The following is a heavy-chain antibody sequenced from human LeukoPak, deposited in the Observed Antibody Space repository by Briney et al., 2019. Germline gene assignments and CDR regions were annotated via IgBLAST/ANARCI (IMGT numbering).Heavy chain of an antibody. J-gene: IGHJ6*02. Sequence: SETLSLTCAVYGGSITGYYWSWIRQTPGRGPEWVGEIHYTGATSYNPSLKSRATISTDTSKNQFSLRLSSVTAADTAVYYCARQKGPRDITSLPLMDVWGQGTTVTVSS. D-gene: IGHD3-10*01. CDR3: ARQKGPRDITSLPLMDV. V-gene: IGHV4-34*01. CDR2: IHYTGAT. CDR1: GGSITGYY.